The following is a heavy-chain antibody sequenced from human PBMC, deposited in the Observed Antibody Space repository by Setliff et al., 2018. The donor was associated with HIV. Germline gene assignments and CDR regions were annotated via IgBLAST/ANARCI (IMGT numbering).Heavy chain of an antibody. J-gene: IGHJ6*03. V-gene: IGHV3-66*02. D-gene: IGHD1-26*01. Sequence: PGGSLRLSCAASGFTVSSNFISWVRQAPGKGLEWVSVLYSGGTAYYADSVKGRFTISRDNSKDTLYLQMHTLRAEDTALYYCAKGGLYSGSPGRSYMDVWGKGTTVTVSS. CDR3: AKGGLYSGSPGRSYMDV. CDR1: GFTVSSNF. CDR2: LYSGGTA.